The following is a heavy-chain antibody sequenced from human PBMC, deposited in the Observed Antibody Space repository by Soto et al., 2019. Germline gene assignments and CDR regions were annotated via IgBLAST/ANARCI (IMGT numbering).Heavy chain of an antibody. CDR1: GFTFSSYA. Sequence: GGSLRLSCAASGFTFSSYAMSWVRQAPGKGLEWVSAISGSGGSTYYADSVKGRFTISRDNSKNTLYLQMNSVRVADTAVYYCAKSLYSSGWSTYFDYWGQGTVVTVSS. CDR3: AKSLYSSGWSTYFDY. V-gene: IGHV3-23*01. CDR2: ISGSGGST. D-gene: IGHD6-13*01. J-gene: IGHJ4*02.